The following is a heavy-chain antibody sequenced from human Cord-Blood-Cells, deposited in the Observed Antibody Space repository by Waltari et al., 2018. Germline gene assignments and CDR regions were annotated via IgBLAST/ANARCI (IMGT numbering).Heavy chain of an antibody. V-gene: IGHV4-38-2*01. CDR1: GYSISSGYY. J-gene: IGHJ3*02. CDR2: IYHSGST. D-gene: IGHD6-13*01. Sequence: QVQLQESGPGLVKPSETLSLTCAVSGYSISSGYYWGWIRQPPGTGLEWIGSIYHSGSTYYNPSLKSRVTISVDTSKNQFSLKLSSVTAADTAVYYCARVSAAADAFDIWGQGTMVTVSS. CDR3: ARVSAAADAFDI.